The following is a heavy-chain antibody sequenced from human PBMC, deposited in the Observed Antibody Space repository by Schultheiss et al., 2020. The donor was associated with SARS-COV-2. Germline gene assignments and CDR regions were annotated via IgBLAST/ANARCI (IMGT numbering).Heavy chain of an antibody. CDR3: AKGGELDAFDI. J-gene: IGHJ3*02. V-gene: IGHV3-13*01. Sequence: GGSLRLSCAASGFTFSSYAMHWVRQATGKGLEWVSAIGTAGDTYYPGSVKGRFTISRDNAKNSLYLQMNSLRAEDTAVYYCAKGGELDAFDIWGQGTMVTVSS. CDR1: GFTFSSYA. CDR2: IGTAGDT. D-gene: IGHD1-26*01.